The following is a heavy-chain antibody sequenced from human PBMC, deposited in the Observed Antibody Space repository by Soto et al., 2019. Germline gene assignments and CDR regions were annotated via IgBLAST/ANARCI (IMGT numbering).Heavy chain of an antibody. V-gene: IGHV3-48*03. J-gene: IGHJ6*02. Sequence: GSVRLSCAASGFTCSSYEMNWVRQAPGKGLEWVSYISSSGSTIYYADSVKGRFTISRDNAKNSLYLQMNSLRAEDTAVYYCARVGGYCSSTSCYTVGIYYYYGMDVWGQGTTVTVSS. D-gene: IGHD2-2*02. CDR2: ISSSGSTI. CDR1: GFTCSSYE. CDR3: ARVGGYCSSTSCYTVGIYYYYGMDV.